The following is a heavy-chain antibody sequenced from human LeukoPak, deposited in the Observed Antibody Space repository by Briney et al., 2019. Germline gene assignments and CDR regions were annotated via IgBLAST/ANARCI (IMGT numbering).Heavy chain of an antibody. D-gene: IGHD3-10*01. J-gene: IGHJ3*02. CDR1: GGSISSYY. V-gene: IGHV4-4*07. CDR3: ASYSMVRGARDAFDI. CDR2: ISTSGST. Sequence: SETLSLTCTVSGGSISSYYWSWIRQPAGKGLESIGHISTSGSTNYNPSLKSRVTMSVDTSKNQFSLKLSPVTAADTAVYYCASYSMVRGARDAFDIWGQGTMVTVSS.